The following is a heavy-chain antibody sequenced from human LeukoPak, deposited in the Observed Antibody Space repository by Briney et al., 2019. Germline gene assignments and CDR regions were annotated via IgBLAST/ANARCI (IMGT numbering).Heavy chain of an antibody. D-gene: IGHD2-15*01. CDR2: INEDGRNE. V-gene: IGHV3-7*01. CDR3: VAWSGGSH. CDR1: GFTSSSYW. Sequence: GGSLRLSCVASGFTSSSYWMSWVRQAPGKGLEWVANINEDGRNEFYVDSVKGRFTISRDIPKNSLSLQMNSLRAEDTAVYYCVAWSGGSHWGQGTLVTVST. J-gene: IGHJ4*02.